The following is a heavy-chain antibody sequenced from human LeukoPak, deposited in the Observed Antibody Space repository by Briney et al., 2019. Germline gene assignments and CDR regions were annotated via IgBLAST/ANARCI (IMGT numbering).Heavy chain of an antibody. CDR2: ISYDGSNK. V-gene: IGHV3-30-3*01. CDR1: GFTFSSYA. Sequence: GRSLRLSCAASGFTFSSYAMHWVRQAPGKGLEWVAVISYDGSNKYYADSVKGRFTISRDNSKNTLYLQMNSLRAEDTAVYYCASRDGYNFHAFDIWGQGQWSPSLQ. J-gene: IGHJ3*02. D-gene: IGHD5-24*01. CDR3: ASRDGYNFHAFDI.